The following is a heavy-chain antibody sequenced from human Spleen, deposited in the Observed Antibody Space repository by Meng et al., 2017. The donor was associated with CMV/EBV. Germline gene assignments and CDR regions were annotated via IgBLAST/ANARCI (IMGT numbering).Heavy chain of an antibody. Sequence: ASVKVSCKVSGYTFTIYGVSWVRQAPGQGLKWMGWINPYNGTTKYAQKFQGRVTMTTDTSTSTAYMELRSLRSDDTAVYYCARDLYCSSTSCLNWFDPWGQGTLVTVSS. V-gene: IGHV1-18*01. CDR1: GYTFTIYG. D-gene: IGHD2-2*01. CDR3: ARDLYCSSTSCLNWFDP. CDR2: INPYNGTT. J-gene: IGHJ5*02.